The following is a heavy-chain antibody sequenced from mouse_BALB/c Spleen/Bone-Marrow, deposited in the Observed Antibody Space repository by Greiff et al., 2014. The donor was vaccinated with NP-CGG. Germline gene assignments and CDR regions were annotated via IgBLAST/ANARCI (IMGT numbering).Heavy chain of an antibody. CDR1: GFNIKDTY. D-gene: IGHD1-1*01. V-gene: IGHV14-3*02. J-gene: IGHJ3*01. CDR2: IDPANGNT. Sequence: EVHLVESGAELVKPGASVKLSCTASGFNIKDTYMHWVKQRPEQGLEWIGRIDPANGNTKYDPKFQGKATITADTSSNTAYLQLSSLTPEDTAVYYCAIYYYGSSGFAYWGQGTLVTVSA. CDR3: AIYYYGSSGFAY.